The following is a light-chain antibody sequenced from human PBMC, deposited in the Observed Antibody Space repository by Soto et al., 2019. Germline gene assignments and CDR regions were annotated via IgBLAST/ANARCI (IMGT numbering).Light chain of an antibody. J-gene: IGKJ1*01. CDR3: MQGTHWPWT. Sequence: DVVMTQSPLSLPVTLGQPASISCRSSEGLVDSDGNTYLSWFQLRPGQSPRRLIYKVSSRDSGVPERFSGSGSGTDFTLKISRVEAEDVAIYYCMQGTHWPWTFGQGTRVEVK. CDR1: EGLVDSDGNTY. V-gene: IGKV2-30*01. CDR2: KVS.